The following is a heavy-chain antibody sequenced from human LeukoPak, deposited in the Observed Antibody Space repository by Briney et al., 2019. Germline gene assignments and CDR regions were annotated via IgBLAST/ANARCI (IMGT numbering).Heavy chain of an antibody. CDR2: IYYSGSS. V-gene: IGHV4-59*02. J-gene: IGHJ5*02. Sequence: PSETLSLTCTVSGGSVSNYYWSWIRQPPGKGLEWIGYIYYSGSSNYNPSVMSRVTIPVDTSQNQFSLQLSSVTAADTAVYSCARARNLGYCSSTSCRNWFDPWGQGTLVTVSS. CDR3: ARARNLGYCSSTSCRNWFDP. CDR1: GGSVSNYY. D-gene: IGHD2-2*01.